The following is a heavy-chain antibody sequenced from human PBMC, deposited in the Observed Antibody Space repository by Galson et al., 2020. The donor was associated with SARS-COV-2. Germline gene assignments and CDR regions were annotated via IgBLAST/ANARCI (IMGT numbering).Heavy chain of an antibody. D-gene: IGHD3-22*01. CDR1: GYSFTSYW. Sequence: GESLKISCKGSGYSFTSYWIGWVRQMPGKGLEWMGIIYPGDSDTRYSPSFQGQVTISADKSISTAYLQWSSLKASDTAMYYCARLSTQSYDSSGYYYAFDIWGQGTMVTVSS. CDR2: IYPGDSDT. J-gene: IGHJ3*02. V-gene: IGHV5-51*01. CDR3: ARLSTQSYDSSGYYYAFDI.